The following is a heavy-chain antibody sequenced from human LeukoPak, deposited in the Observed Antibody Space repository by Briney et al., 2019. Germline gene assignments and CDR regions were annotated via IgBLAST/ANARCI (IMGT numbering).Heavy chain of an antibody. V-gene: IGHV3-30*02. CDR3: AKDDRPDPYDSSGYYFDFQH. Sequence: GGSLRLSCAASGFIFSNYGMHWVRQAPGKGLEWVAVIWYDGSNKYYADSVKGRFTISRDNSKNTLYLQMNSLRAEDTAVYYCAKDDRPDPYDSSGYYFDFQHWGQGTLVTVSS. CDR2: IWYDGSNK. CDR1: GFIFSNYG. D-gene: IGHD3-22*01. J-gene: IGHJ1*01.